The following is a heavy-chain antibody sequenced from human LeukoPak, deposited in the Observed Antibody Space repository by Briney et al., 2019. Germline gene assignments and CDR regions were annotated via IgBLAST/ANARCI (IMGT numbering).Heavy chain of an antibody. V-gene: IGHV5-10-1*01. CDR1: GYSFTSYW. J-gene: IGHJ3*02. D-gene: IGHD2-15*01. CDR3: AIPVLGYCSGGSCRWAFDI. CDR2: IDPSDSYT. Sequence: GESLKISCKGSGYSFTSYWISWVRQMLGKGLEWMGRIDPSDSYTNYSPSFQGHVTISADKSISTAYLQWSSLKASDTAMYYCAIPVLGYCSGGSCRWAFDIWGQGTMVTVSS.